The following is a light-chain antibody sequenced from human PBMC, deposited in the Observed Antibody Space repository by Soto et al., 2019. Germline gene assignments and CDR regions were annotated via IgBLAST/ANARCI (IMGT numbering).Light chain of an antibody. CDR1: TSDVGGYNY. Sequence: QSALTQPASVSGSPGQSITISCTGTTSDVGGYNYVSWYQQHPGKAPKLMISDVSNRPSGVSHRFSGSKSGNTASLTISGLQAEDEAYYYCSSYTSSSTLVLFGGGTKLTVL. CDR3: SSYTSSSTLVL. CDR2: DVS. V-gene: IGLV2-14*01. J-gene: IGLJ2*01.